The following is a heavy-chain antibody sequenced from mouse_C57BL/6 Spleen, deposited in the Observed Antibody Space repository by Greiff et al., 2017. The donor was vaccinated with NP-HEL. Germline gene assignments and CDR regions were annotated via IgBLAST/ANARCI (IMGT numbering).Heavy chain of an antibody. CDR1: GFTFSSYA. CDR2: ISDGGSYT. J-gene: IGHJ2*01. CDR3: ARDDYRFDY. V-gene: IGHV5-4*01. D-gene: IGHD2-12*01. Sequence: EVHLVESGGGLVKPGGSLKLSCAASGFTFSSYAMSWVRQTPEKRLEWVATISDGGSYTYYPDNVKGRFTISRDNAKNNLYLQMSHLKSEDTAMYYCARDDYRFDYWGQGTTLTVSS.